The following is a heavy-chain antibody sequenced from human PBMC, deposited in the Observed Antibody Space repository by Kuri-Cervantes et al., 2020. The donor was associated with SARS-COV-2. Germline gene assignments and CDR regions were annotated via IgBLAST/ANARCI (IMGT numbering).Heavy chain of an antibody. CDR2: IDYSGDT. J-gene: IGHJ6*03. D-gene: IGHD3-22*01. Sequence: GSLRLSCTVSGGSISSSSYYWVWIRQTPGKGLEWIGSIDYSGDTYYNPSLQSRVTISGDTSKTLFSLKLSSVTAADTAVYYCARMKGGYAVNYYYYYMDVWGKGTTVTVSS. CDR1: GGSISSSSYY. V-gene: IGHV4-39*01. CDR3: ARMKGGYAVNYYYYYMDV.